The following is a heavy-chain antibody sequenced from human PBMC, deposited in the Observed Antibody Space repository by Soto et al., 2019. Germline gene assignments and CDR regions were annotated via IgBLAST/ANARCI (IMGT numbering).Heavy chain of an antibody. CDR1: GYTFSGFY. CDR3: ASAAVTGTAGLDF. V-gene: IGHV1-2*02. J-gene: IGHJ4*02. Sequence: SCKASGYTFSGFYMHWVRQAPGQGLEWMGWINPNSGGTKSAEKFQGRVTMTRDTSISTAYMELSRLTSDDTAVYYCASAAVTGTAGLDFWGQGTQVTV. CDR2: INPNSGGT. D-gene: IGHD6-19*01.